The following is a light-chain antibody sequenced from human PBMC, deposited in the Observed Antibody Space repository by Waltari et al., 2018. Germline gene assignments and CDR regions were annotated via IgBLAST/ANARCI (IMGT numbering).Light chain of an antibody. CDR2: LGS. CDR1: QSLLHSNGNTY. V-gene: IGKV2-28*01. CDR3: MQALQTSYT. J-gene: IGKJ2*01. Sequence: DIVMTQSPLSLPVTPGEPASLSCRSSQSLLHSNGNTYVEGYRQKPGQSPKRLIYLGSNRASGVPDRFSGSGSGTEFTLKSSRVEAEDVGVYYCMQALQTSYTFGQGTKLEIK.